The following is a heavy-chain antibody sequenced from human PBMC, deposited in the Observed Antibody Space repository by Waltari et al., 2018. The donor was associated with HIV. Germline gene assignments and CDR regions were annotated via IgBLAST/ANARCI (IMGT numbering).Heavy chain of an antibody. Sequence: EVRLLGSGGGLVQQGGSLRVSCVDSGCSVSDIYMTWVRQAPGMGLEWVSTIYSGGTTDYADSVTGRFVVSRDISKNTLVLQINSLRGDDTAVYFCASRGHHLLSHNVFDIWGQGTLVTVSS. CDR2: IYSGGTT. CDR3: ASRGHHLLSHNVFDI. V-gene: IGHV3-66*01. D-gene: IGHD2-15*01. CDR1: GCSVSDIY. J-gene: IGHJ3*02.